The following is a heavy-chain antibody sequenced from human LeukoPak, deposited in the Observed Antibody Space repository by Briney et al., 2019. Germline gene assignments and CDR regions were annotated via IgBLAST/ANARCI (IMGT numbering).Heavy chain of an antibody. J-gene: IGHJ4*02. D-gene: IGHD4-17*01. CDR2: VNHSGST. CDR1: GGSFSGYY. Sequence: SETLSLTCAVYGGSFSGYYWSWIRQPPGKGLEWIGEVNHSGSTNYNPSLKSRVTISVDTSKNQFSLKLSSVTAADTAVYYCARASGGDYDGALGYFDYWGQGTLVTVSS. V-gene: IGHV4-34*01. CDR3: ARASGGDYDGALGYFDY.